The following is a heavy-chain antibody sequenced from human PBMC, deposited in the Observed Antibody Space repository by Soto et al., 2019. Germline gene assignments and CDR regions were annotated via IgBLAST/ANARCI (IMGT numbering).Heavy chain of an antibody. J-gene: IGHJ6*02. Sequence: ASVKVSCKASGGTFSSYAISWVRQAPGQGLEWRGGIIPIFGTANYAQKFQGRVTITADKSTSTAYMELSSLRSEDTDVYYWAREHSTVSHDYYYGLDVWGQGTTVTVSS. V-gene: IGHV1-69*06. D-gene: IGHD4-17*01. CDR3: AREHSTVSHDYYYGLDV. CDR2: IIPIFGTA. CDR1: GGTFSSYA.